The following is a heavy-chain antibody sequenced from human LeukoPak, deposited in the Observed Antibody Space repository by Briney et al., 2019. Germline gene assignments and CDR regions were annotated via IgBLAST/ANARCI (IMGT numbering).Heavy chain of an antibody. J-gene: IGHJ3*02. CDR3: ARMIGDDAFDI. Sequence: SETLSLTCAVSGGSISSSNRWSWVRQPPGKGLEWIGEIYHSGSTNYNPSLKSRVTISVDTSKNQFSLKLSSVTATDTAVYYCARMIGDDAFDIWGQGTMVTVSS. CDR2: IYHSGST. V-gene: IGHV4-4*02. D-gene: IGHD3-22*01. CDR1: GGSISSSNR.